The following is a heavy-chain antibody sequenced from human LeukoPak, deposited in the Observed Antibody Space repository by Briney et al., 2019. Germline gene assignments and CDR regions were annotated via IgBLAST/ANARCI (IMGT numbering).Heavy chain of an antibody. J-gene: IGHJ3*02. Sequence: PGGSLRLSCAASGFIFGIYSMNWVRQAPGKGLEWVSSITSSSSYIYYGDSVKGRFTISRDNAKNSLHLQMNSLGAEDTAVYYCARPRIVGATDAFDIWGQGTMVTVSS. CDR3: ARPRIVGATDAFDI. D-gene: IGHD1-26*01. CDR1: GFIFGIYS. V-gene: IGHV3-21*01. CDR2: ITSSSSYI.